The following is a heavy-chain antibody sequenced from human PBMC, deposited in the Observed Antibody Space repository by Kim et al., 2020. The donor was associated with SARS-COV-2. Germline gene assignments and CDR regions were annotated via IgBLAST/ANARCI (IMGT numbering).Heavy chain of an antibody. J-gene: IGHJ6*03. Sequence: DSGKGRFTIARENSKNTLDLQMNSLRAEDTAVYYCARVRPYYYYYYMDVWGKGTTVTVSS. D-gene: IGHD1-1*01. CDR3: ARVRPYYYYYYMDV. V-gene: IGHV3-30*01.